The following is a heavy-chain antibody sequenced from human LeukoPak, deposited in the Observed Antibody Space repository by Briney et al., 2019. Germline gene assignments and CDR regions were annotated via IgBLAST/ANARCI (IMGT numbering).Heavy chain of an antibody. J-gene: IGHJ4*02. V-gene: IGHV4-34*01. Sequence: SETLSFTCAVYGGSFSGYYWSWIRQPPGKGLEWIGEINHSGSTNYNPSLKSRVTISVDTSKNQFSLKLSSVTAADTAVYYCARGRRRLYYDSSGYFNFDYWGQGTLVTVSS. D-gene: IGHD3-22*01. CDR1: GGSFSGYY. CDR2: INHSGST. CDR3: ARGRRRLYYDSSGYFNFDY.